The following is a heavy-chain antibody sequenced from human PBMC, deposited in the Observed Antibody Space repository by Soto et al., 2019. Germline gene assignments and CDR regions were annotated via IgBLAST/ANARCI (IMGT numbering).Heavy chain of an antibody. D-gene: IGHD2-2*01. CDR2: IIPIFGTT. J-gene: IGHJ6*02. Sequence: GASVKVSCKASGGTFSSYAVSWVRQAPGQGLEWMGGIIPIFGTTNYAQKFQGRVAITADESMSTAYMELSRLRSEDAAVYYCARVDCISTSCSRHDHYYYGMDVWGQGTTVTVSS. CDR3: ARVDCISTSCSRHDHYYYGMDV. CDR1: GGTFSSYA. V-gene: IGHV1-69*13.